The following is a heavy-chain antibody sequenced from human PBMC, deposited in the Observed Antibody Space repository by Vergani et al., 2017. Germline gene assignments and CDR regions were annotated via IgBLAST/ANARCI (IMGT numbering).Heavy chain of an antibody. D-gene: IGHD5-12*01. Sequence: QVQLQESGPGLVKPSETLSLTCTVSGGSISSSSYYWGWIRQPPGKGLEWIGSIYYSGRTYYNPSLKSRVTISVDTSKNQFSLKLSSVTAAETAVYYCETNGARESGSTPFEEGGQGRLVTV. CDR1: GGSISSSSYY. J-gene: IGHJ4*02. CDR3: ETNGARESGSTPFEE. V-gene: IGHV4-39*01. CDR2: IYYSGRT.